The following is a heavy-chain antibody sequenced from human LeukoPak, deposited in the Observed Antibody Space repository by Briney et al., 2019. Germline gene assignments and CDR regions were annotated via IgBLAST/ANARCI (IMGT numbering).Heavy chain of an antibody. CDR3: AKAFDDYFFDY. V-gene: IGHV3-23*01. CDR2: IGGSGSST. Sequence: SGGSLRLSCAASGFTFNTYAMSWVRQAPGKGLEWVSGIGGSGSSTYYAESVKGRFTISRDNSKNTLYLQMNSLRAEDTAAYYCAKAFDDYFFDYWGQGTLSPSPQ. CDR1: GFTFNTYA. D-gene: IGHD2-21*02. J-gene: IGHJ4*02.